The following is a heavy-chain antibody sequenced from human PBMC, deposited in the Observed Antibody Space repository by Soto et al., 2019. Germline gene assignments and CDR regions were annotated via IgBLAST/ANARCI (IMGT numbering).Heavy chain of an antibody. V-gene: IGHV4-34*01. Sequence: QVQLQQWGAGLLKPSETLSLTCAVYGGSFSGYYWSWIRQPPGKGLEWIGEINHSGSTNYNPSLKSRVTISVDTSKSQFSLKLGSVTAADTAVYYCARSRVAAAGYYYGMDVWGQGTTVTVSS. J-gene: IGHJ6*02. CDR2: INHSGST. CDR3: ARSRVAAAGYYYGMDV. CDR1: GGSFSGYY. D-gene: IGHD6-13*01.